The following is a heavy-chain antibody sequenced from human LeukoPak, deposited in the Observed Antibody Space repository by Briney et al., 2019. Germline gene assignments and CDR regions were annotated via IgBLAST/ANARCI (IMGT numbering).Heavy chain of an antibody. CDR2: INSDGSST. D-gene: IGHD3-10*01. CDR1: GFTFSSYA. CDR3: ARDIGPLNPFEYNRIRGVTDIDY. V-gene: IGHV3-74*01. Sequence: PGGSLRLSCAASGFTFSSYAMHWVRQAPGKGLVWVSRINSDGSSTSYADSVKGRFTISRDNAKNTLYLQMNSLRAEDTAVYYCARDIGPLNPFEYNRIRGVTDIDYWGQGTLVTVSS. J-gene: IGHJ4*02.